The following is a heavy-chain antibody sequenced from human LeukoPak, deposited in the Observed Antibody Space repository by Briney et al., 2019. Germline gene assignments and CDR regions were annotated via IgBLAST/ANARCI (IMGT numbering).Heavy chain of an antibody. CDR2: IYSGGST. Sequence: PGGSLRLSCAASGFTFSSYSMNWVRQAPGKGLEWVSVIYSGGSTYYADSVKGRFTISRDNSKNALYLQMNSLRAEDTAVYYCARDHRGRARSRAFDIWGQGTMVTVSS. CDR1: GFTFSSYS. D-gene: IGHD1-26*01. V-gene: IGHV3-66*01. J-gene: IGHJ3*02. CDR3: ARDHRGRARSRAFDI.